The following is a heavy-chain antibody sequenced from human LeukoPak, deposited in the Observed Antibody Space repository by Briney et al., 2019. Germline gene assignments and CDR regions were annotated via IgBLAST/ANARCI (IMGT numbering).Heavy chain of an antibody. CDR1: GGSISSYY. J-gene: IGHJ5*02. V-gene: IGHV4-59*01. Sequence: PSETLSLTCTVSGGSISSYYWSWIRQPPGKGLEWIGYIYYSGSTNYNPSLKSRVTISVDTSKNQFSLKLSSVTAADTAVDYCARVLPDSSGYSPNWFDPWGQGTLVTVSS. CDR3: ARVLPDSSGYSPNWFDP. D-gene: IGHD3-22*01. CDR2: IYYSGST.